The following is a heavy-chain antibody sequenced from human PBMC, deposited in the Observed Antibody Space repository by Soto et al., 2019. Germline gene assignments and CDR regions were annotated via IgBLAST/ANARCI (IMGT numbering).Heavy chain of an antibody. CDR1: GGTFSSYT. D-gene: IGHD4-17*01. Sequence: AAPVKVSCKASGGTFSSYTISWVRQAPGQGLEWMGRIIPILGIANYAQKFQGRVTITADKSTSTAYMELSSLRSEDTAVYYCARLIYGAQPPYWGQGTLVTVSS. J-gene: IGHJ4*02. CDR3: ARLIYGAQPPY. CDR2: IIPILGIA. V-gene: IGHV1-69*02.